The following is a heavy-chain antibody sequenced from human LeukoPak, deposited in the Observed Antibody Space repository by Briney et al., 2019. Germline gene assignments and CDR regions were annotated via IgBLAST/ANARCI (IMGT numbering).Heavy chain of an antibody. D-gene: IGHD6-13*01. Sequence: SVKVSCKASGGTFSSSAISRVRQAHGQGLEWMGGIVPIFGTANYAQKFQGRVTITADESTTTAYMELSSLRSEDTAVYYCAREADGQQLVSWFDPWGQGTLVTVSS. V-gene: IGHV1-69*13. J-gene: IGHJ5*02. CDR3: AREADGQQLVSWFDP. CDR1: GGTFSSSA. CDR2: IVPIFGTA.